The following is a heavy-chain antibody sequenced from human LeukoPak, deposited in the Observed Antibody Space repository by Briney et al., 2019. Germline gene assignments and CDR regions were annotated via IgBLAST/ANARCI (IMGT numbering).Heavy chain of an antibody. J-gene: IGHJ6*02. CDR1: GGSISSYY. CDR2: IYYSGST. CDR3: ARDTQVRSGSYFYYYYGMDV. D-gene: IGHD1-26*01. V-gene: IGHV4-59*01. Sequence: SETLSLTCTVSGGSISSYYWSWIRQPPGKGLEWIGYIYYSGSTNYNPSLKSRVTISVDTSKNQFSLKLSSVTAADTAVYYCARDTQVRSGSYFYYYYGMDVWGQGTTVTVSS.